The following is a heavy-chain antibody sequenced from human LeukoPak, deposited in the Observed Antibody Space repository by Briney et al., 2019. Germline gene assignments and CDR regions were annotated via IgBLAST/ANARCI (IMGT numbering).Heavy chain of an antibody. J-gene: IGHJ4*02. CDR3: AKGVGSMTTYYFDY. CDR2: ISGSGDYT. CDR1: GFTFSNYA. V-gene: IGHV3-23*01. D-gene: IGHD4-11*01. Sequence: GGSLRLSCAASGFTFSNYAMTWVRQAPGKGLEWVSGISGSGDYTFYADSVRGRFTISRDNSKNTLYLQMNSLRAEDTALYYCAKGVGSMTTYYFDYWGQGTLVTVSS.